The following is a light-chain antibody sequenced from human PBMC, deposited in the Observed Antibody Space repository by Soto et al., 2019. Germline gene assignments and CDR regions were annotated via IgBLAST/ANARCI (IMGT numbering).Light chain of an antibody. Sequence: QSALTQPASVSGSPRQSITISCTGTISDVGGYNYVSWYQQHPGKAPKLMIYEVSNRPSGVSNRLSGSKSGNTASLTISGLQAEDEAEYYCSSYTSRSTLVFGGGTKLTVL. V-gene: IGLV2-14*01. CDR1: ISDVGGYNY. CDR2: EVS. J-gene: IGLJ2*01. CDR3: SSYTSRSTLV.